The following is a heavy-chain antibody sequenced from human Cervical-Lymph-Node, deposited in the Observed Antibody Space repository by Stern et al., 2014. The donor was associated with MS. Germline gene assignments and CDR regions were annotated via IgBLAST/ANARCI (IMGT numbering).Heavy chain of an antibody. CDR1: EYTFTYFF. Sequence: VQLVESGAEVKKPGASVKVSCKASEYTFTYFFMHWVRQAPGQGLEWMGVINPSGGFTTYAQKFQGRVTMTRDTSTSTEYMELTSLTSEDTAVYYCASARNTAFDIWGQGTLVTVSS. J-gene: IGHJ3*02. CDR3: ASARNTAFDI. V-gene: IGHV1-46*03. CDR2: INPSGGFT.